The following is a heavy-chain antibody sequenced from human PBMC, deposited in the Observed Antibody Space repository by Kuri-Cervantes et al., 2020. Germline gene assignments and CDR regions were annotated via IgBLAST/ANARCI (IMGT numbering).Heavy chain of an antibody. CDR2: ISSSGSTI. CDR3: ARAQWLALIDY. V-gene: IGHV3-11*01. D-gene: IGHD6-19*01. J-gene: IGHJ4*02. Sequence: LSLTCAASGFTFSDYYMSWIRQAPGKGLEWVSYISSSGSTIYYADSVKGRFTISRDNAKNSLYLQMNSLRAEDTALYYCARAQWLALIDYWGQGTLVTVSS. CDR1: GFTFSDYY.